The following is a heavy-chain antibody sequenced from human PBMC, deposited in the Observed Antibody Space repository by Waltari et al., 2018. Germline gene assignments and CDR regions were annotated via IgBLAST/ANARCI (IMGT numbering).Heavy chain of an antibody. CDR3: ARDRSSGYYRAFDI. J-gene: IGHJ3*02. D-gene: IGHD3-22*01. V-gene: IGHV4-59*01. Sequence: QVQLQESGPGLVKPSETLSLTCTVSGGSISSYYWSWIRQPPGKGLEWLGYIYYSGSTNYTPSLKSRVTISVDTAKNQFSLKLSSVTAADTAVYYCARDRSSGYYRAFDIWGQGTMVTVSS. CDR1: GGSISSYY. CDR2: IYYSGST.